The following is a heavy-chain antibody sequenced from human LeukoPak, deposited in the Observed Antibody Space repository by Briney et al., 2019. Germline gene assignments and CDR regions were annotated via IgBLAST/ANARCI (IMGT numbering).Heavy chain of an antibody. CDR2: IIPIFGTA. J-gene: IGHJ4*02. Sequence: GASVKVFCKASGGTFSSYAISWVRQAPGQGLEWMGGIIPIFGTANYAQKFQGRVTITADKSTSTAYMELSSLRSEDTAVYYCARGIAAAETPGGFDYWGQGTLVTVSS. CDR1: GGTFSSYA. CDR3: ARGIAAAETPGGFDY. V-gene: IGHV1-69*06. D-gene: IGHD6-13*01.